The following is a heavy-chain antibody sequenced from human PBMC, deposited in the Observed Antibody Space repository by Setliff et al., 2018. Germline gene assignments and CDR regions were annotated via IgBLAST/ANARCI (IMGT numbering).Heavy chain of an antibody. CDR2: LDNDGST. V-gene: IGHV3-53*05. J-gene: IGHJ3*02. Sequence: GGSLRLSCAASGVTVSAYDMSWVRQAPGKGLEWVSLLDNDGSTSYANSVKGRFTISRDISKNTLYLQMGSLRAEDMAVYYCARIAEYDTIDMWGQGTMVTVSS. CDR3: ARIAEYDTIDM. CDR1: GVTVSAYD.